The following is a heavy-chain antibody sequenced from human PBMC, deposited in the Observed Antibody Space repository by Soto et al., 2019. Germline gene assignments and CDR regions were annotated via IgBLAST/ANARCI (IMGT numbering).Heavy chain of an antibody. D-gene: IGHD4-17*01. V-gene: IGHV3-30-3*01. J-gene: IGHJ3*02. Sequence: QVQLVESGGGVVQPGRSLRLSCAASGFTFSSYAMHWVRQAPGKGLEWVAVISYDGSNKYYADSVKGRFTISRDNSKNTLYLQMNSLRAEDTAVYYCARGMGYGDYTADAFDIWGQGTMVTVSS. CDR1: GFTFSSYA. CDR2: ISYDGSNK. CDR3: ARGMGYGDYTADAFDI.